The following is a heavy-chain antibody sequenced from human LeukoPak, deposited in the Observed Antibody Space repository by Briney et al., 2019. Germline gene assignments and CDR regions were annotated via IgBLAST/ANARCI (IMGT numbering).Heavy chain of an antibody. J-gene: IGHJ4*02. D-gene: IGHD3-22*01. CDR3: AKNYYDSSGLFDY. Sequence: GGSLRLSCAASGFTFSSYSMNWVRQAPGKGLEWVSSISSSSSYIYYADSVKGRFTISRDNAKNSLPLQMNSLRAEDTAVHYCAKNYYDSSGLFDYWGQGTLVIVSS. V-gene: IGHV3-21*01. CDR1: GFTFSSYS. CDR2: ISSSSSYI.